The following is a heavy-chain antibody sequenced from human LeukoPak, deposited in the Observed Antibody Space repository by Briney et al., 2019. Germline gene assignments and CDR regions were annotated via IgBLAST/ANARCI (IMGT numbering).Heavy chain of an antibody. Sequence: GGSLRLSCAASGFTISGFWMHWVRQVPGEGLVWVARMNSAGTTINYADSVKGRFTISRDNVRNTLHLQMNNLSLEDTAVYFCIRGLQGRASASLGLWGRGTLVTVS. CDR1: GFTISGFW. V-gene: IGHV3-74*01. CDR2: MNSAGTTI. D-gene: IGHD5-24*01. J-gene: IGHJ4*01. CDR3: IRGLQGRASASLGL.